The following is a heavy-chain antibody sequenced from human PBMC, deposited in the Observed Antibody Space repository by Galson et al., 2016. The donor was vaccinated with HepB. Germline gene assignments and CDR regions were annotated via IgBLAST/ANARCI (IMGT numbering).Heavy chain of an antibody. D-gene: IGHD6-13*01. V-gene: IGHV3-53*01. CDR2: INSGGST. Sequence: SLRLSCAASGFTVSSNYMSWVRQAPGKGLEWVSVINSGGSTYHSDSVKGRFTISRHNSKNTLYLQMNSLRAEDTAVYYCARDREGIEPATSLGPGYYYYYYMDVWGKGTTVTVSS. CDR1: GFTVSSNY. J-gene: IGHJ6*03. CDR3: ARDREGIEPATSLGPGYYYYYYMDV.